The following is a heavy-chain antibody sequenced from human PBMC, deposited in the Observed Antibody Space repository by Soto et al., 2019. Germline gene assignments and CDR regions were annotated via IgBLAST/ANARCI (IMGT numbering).Heavy chain of an antibody. CDR2: ISYDGSNK. V-gene: IGHV3-30-3*01. D-gene: IGHD3-10*01. J-gene: IGHJ4*02. Sequence: QVQLVESEGGVVQPGRSLRLSCAASGFTFSSYAMHWVRQAPGKGLEWVAVISYDGSNKYYADSVKGRFTISRDNSKNTLYLQMNSLRAEDTAVYYCARGTGTSYWGQGTLVTVSS. CDR1: GFTFSSYA. CDR3: ARGTGTSY.